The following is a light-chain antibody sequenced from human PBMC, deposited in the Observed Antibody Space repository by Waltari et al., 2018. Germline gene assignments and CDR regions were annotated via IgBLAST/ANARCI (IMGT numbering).Light chain of an antibody. V-gene: IGKV1-39*01. CDR3: QQTYTAPLS. Sequence: DIQVTQSPSSLSASLGDRVTITCRASQNLKNYLSWYQHKEGKAPKLLIYTASTLHSGVPLRFSGSGSGTDFTLVISSLQPEDFATYYCQQTYTAPLSFGAGTKVEMK. CDR2: TAS. CDR1: QNLKNY. J-gene: IGKJ4*01.